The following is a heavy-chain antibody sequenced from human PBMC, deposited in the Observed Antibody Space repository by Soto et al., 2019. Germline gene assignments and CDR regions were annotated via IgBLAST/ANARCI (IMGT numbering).Heavy chain of an antibody. V-gene: IGHV3-15*01. CDR3: TSRYCSSGSCYSRSSMDV. CDR1: GLSFSYAR. CDR2: IKGKSDGGTT. J-gene: IGHJ6*02. D-gene: IGHD2-15*01. Sequence: LRPSCAGSGLSFSYARMGWGRQAPGKGLEWVGLIKGKSDGGTTDHAAPVKGRFTISRDDSENTLYLQMNSLKTEDTAVYYCTSRYCSSGSCYSRSSMDVWGQGTTVTVSS.